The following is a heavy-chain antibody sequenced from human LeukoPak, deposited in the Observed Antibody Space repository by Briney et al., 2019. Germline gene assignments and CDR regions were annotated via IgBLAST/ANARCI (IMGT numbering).Heavy chain of an antibody. CDR3: ARVGAAIRERGWFDP. CDR1: GGSISSSSYY. Sequence: PSETLSLTCTVSGGSISSSSYYWGWIRQPPGKGLEWIGSIYYSGSTYYNPSLKSRVTISVDTSKNQFSLKLSSVTAADTAVYYCARVGAAIRERGWFDPWGQGTLVTVSS. V-gene: IGHV4-39*07. J-gene: IGHJ5*02. D-gene: IGHD2-2*02. CDR2: IYYSGST.